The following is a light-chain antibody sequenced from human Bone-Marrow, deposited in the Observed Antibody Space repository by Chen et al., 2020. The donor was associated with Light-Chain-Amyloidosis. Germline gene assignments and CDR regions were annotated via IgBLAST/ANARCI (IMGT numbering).Light chain of an antibody. CDR2: RDT. Sequence: HELTQPPSVSVSPGQTSRITCSGDDLPTKYAYWYQQKPGQAPVLVIHRDTERPSGISERFSGSSSGTTATLTISGVQAEDEADYHCQSADSSGTYEVIFGGGTKLTVL. CDR1: DLPTKY. V-gene: IGLV3-25*03. CDR3: QSADSSGTYEVI. J-gene: IGLJ2*01.